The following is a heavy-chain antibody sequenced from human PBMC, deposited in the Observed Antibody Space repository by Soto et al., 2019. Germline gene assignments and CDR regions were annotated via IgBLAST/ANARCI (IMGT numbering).Heavy chain of an antibody. CDR3: ARSSFTAVDY. CDR1: GYTFTSHT. J-gene: IGHJ4*02. CDR2: INVNNDNT. Sequence: QVQLVQSGTEVKKPGASVKISCKASGYTFTSHTIHCVRQAPGQRLEWMAWINVNNDNTKYSHKFQGRVTLTIDPSASTVYMNLSSLRSEDTAFYSCARSSFTAVDYWGQGTLVSVSS. V-gene: IGHV1-3*01. D-gene: IGHD5-18*01.